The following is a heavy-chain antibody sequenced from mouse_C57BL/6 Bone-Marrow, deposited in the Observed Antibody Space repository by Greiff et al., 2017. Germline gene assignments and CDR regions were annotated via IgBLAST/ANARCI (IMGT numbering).Heavy chain of an antibody. Sequence: EAGGGLVQPKGSLKLSCAASGFSFNTYAMNWVRQAPGKGLEWVARIRSKSNNYATYYADSVKDRFTISRDDSESMLYLQMNNLKTEDTAMYYCVPGVWFAYWGQGTLVTVSA. J-gene: IGHJ3*01. CDR3: VPGVWFAY. CDR2: IRSKSNNYAT. CDR1: GFSFNTYA. V-gene: IGHV10-1*01.